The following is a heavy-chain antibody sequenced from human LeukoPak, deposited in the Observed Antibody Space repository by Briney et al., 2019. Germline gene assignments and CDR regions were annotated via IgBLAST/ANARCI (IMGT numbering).Heavy chain of an antibody. Sequence: ASETLSLTCAVYGGTFSGYYWSWIRQPPGKGLEWIGEINHSGSTNYNPSLKSRVTISVDTSKNQFSLKLSSVTAADTAVYYCARGKRPFDYWGQGTLVTVSS. CDR3: ARGKRPFDY. J-gene: IGHJ4*02. CDR2: INHSGST. V-gene: IGHV4-34*01. CDR1: GGTFSGYY.